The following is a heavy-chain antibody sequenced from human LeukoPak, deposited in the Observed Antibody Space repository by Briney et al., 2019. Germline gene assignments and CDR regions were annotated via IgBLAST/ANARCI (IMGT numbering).Heavy chain of an antibody. CDR3: AKDYRNGAQYYYYGMDV. Sequence: GGSLRLSCAASGFTFSSYGMHWVRQAPGKGLEWVAVISYDGSNKYYADSVKGRFTISRDNSKNTLCLQMNSLRAEDTAVYYCAKDYRNGAQYYYYGMDVWGQGTTVTVSS. CDR1: GFTFSSYG. J-gene: IGHJ6*02. V-gene: IGHV3-30*18. D-gene: IGHD1-14*01. CDR2: ISYDGSNK.